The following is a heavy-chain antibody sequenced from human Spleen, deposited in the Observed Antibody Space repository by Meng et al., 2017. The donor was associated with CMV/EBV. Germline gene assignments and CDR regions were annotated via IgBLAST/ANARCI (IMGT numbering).Heavy chain of an antibody. CDR3: ARDRSNYHYYYGMDV. CDR2: IYYSGST. CDR1: GGSASSGSYY. Sequence: SETLSLTCTVSGGSASSGSYYWSWIRQPPGKGLEWIGYIYYSGSTNYNPSLKSRVTISVDTSKNQFSLKLSSVTAADTAVYYCARDRSNYHYYYGMDVWGQGTTVTVSS. J-gene: IGHJ6*02. V-gene: IGHV4-61*01. D-gene: IGHD4-11*01.